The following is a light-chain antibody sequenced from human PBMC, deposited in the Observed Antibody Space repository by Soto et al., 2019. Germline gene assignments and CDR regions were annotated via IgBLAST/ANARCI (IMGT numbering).Light chain of an antibody. Sequence: EIVMTQSPATLSVSPGERATLSCRASQSVSSNLAWYQQKPGQAPRLLIYDASSRATGVPDRFRGSGSGTDFTLTISRLEPEDFAVYYCQQYGIFPITFGQGTRLEIK. CDR2: DAS. V-gene: IGKV3-20*01. J-gene: IGKJ5*01. CDR1: QSVSSN. CDR3: QQYGIFPIT.